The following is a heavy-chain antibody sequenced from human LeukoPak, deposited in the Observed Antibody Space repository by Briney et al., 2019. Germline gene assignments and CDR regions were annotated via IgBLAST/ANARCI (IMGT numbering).Heavy chain of an antibody. D-gene: IGHD5-18*01. CDR1: GYTFTSYG. V-gene: IGHV1-18*01. J-gene: IGHJ6*03. Sequence: ASVKVSCKASGYTFTSYGISWVRQAPGQGLEWMGWISAYNGNTNYAQKLQGRVTMTTGTSTSTAYMELRSLRSDDTAVYYCARENVDTAMVTNYYYYYMDVWGKGTTVTVSS. CDR3: ARENVDTAMVTNYYYYYMDV. CDR2: ISAYNGNT.